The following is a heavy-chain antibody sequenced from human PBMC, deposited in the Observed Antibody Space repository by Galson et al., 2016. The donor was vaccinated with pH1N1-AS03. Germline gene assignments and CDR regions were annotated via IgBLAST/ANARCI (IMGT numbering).Heavy chain of an antibody. CDR1: GASISSSTYY. Sequence: LSLTCTVSGASISSSTYYWSWIRQPAGKGPEWIGRGYSSGHTNYNPSLKGRVTISVDTSKNQFSLRLSSVTAADTAFYYCAREDGSTVISKFDYWGQGTLVTVSS. V-gene: IGHV4-61*02. CDR2: GYSSGHT. CDR3: AREDGSTVISKFDY. D-gene: IGHD5-24*01. J-gene: IGHJ4*02.